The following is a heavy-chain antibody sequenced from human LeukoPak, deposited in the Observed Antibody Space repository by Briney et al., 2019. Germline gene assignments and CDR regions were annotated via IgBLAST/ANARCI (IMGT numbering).Heavy chain of an antibody. Sequence: ASVKVSCKASGYIFTGYYMHWVRQAPGQGLEWMGWINPNSGDTNYAQKLQGRVTMTTDTSTSTAYMELRSLRSDDTAVYYCARGYCSGGSCYKNLGYWGQGTLVTVSS. D-gene: IGHD2-15*01. CDR2: INPNSGDT. V-gene: IGHV1-2*02. CDR1: GYIFTGYY. CDR3: ARGYCSGGSCYKNLGY. J-gene: IGHJ4*02.